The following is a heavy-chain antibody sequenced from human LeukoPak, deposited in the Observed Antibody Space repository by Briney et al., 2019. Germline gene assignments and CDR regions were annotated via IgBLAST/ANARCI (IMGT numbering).Heavy chain of an antibody. V-gene: IGHV3-23*01. CDR2: ISDSGGDT. CDR1: GFTFSYYA. D-gene: IGHD2-2*02. Sequence: GGSLRLSCVASGFTFSYYAMSWVRQAPGRGLEWVSVISDSGGDTSYADSGKGRFTISRDNSKNTVYLQMSSLRADDTAVYYCAKTDCTSSSCYTIDSWGQGTLVTVSS. CDR3: AKTDCTSSSCYTIDS. J-gene: IGHJ4*02.